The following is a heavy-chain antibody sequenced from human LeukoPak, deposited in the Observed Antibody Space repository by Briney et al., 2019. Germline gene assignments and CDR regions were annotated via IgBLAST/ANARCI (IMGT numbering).Heavy chain of an antibody. CDR2: IYTSGST. V-gene: IGHV4-61*02. CDR1: GGSISSGSYY. J-gene: IGHJ4*02. D-gene: IGHD4-17*01. Sequence: SETLSLTCTVSGGSISSGSYYWSWIRQPAGKGLEWIGRIYTSGSTNYNPSLKSRVTISVDTSKNQFSLKLSSVTAADTAVYYCARDQRVTKAFDYWGQGTLVTVSS. CDR3: ARDQRVTKAFDY.